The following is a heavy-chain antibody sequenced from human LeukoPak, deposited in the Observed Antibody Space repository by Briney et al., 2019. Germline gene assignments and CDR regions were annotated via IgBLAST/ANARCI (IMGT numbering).Heavy chain of an antibody. V-gene: IGHV1-46*01. CDR2: INPSGGST. J-gene: IGHJ5*02. CDR3: VRDLFRSYSSSSFWFDP. CDR1: GYTFTSYY. D-gene: IGHD6-6*01. Sequence: TSVKVSCKASGYTFTSYYMHWVRQAPGQGLEWMGIINPSGGSTSYAQKFQGRVTMTRDMSTSTVYMELSSLRSEDTAVYYCVRDLFRSYSSSSFWFDPWGQGTLVTVSS.